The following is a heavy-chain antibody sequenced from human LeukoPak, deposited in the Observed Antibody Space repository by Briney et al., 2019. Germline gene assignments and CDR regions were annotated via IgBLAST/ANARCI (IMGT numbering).Heavy chain of an antibody. CDR3: ARLRAHNYYYYMDV. CDR1: GGSISSSSYY. CDR2: IYYSGST. Sequence: SETLSLTCTVSGGSISSSSYYWGWIRQPPWKGLEWIGSIYYSGSTYYNPSLKSRVTISVDTSKNQFSLKLSSVTAADTAVYYCARLRAHNYYYYMDVWGKGTTVTISS. J-gene: IGHJ6*03. D-gene: IGHD4-17*01. V-gene: IGHV4-39*07.